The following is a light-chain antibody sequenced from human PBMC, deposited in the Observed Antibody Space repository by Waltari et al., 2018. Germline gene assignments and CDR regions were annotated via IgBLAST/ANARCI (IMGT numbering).Light chain of an antibody. J-gene: IGLJ3*02. V-gene: IGLV2-14*03. CDR2: DVS. CDR3: SSYTSSSTLWV. CDR1: SSYVGGYKY. Sequence: QSALTQPASVSGSPGQSLTISFTGTSSYVGGYKYVSRYQQHPGQAPKIMIYDVSNRPSGVSNRFSGSKSGNTASLTISGLQAEDEADYYCSSYTSSSTLWVFGGGTKLTVL.